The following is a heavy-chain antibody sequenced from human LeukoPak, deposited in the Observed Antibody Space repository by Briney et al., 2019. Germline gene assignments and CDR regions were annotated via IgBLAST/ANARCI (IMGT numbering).Heavy chain of an antibody. Sequence: SQTLSHTCAVSGASISSGDYSWSWIRQPPGKGLEWIGYIYHSGSTTYNPSLKSRLTISLDRSKNQISLKLNSVTAADTAVYYCAADYTSRSYRFDHWGQGTLVTVSS. CDR2: IYHSGST. D-gene: IGHD3-10*01. J-gene: IGHJ4*02. CDR1: GASISSGDYS. V-gene: IGHV4-30-2*01. CDR3: AADYTSRSYRFDH.